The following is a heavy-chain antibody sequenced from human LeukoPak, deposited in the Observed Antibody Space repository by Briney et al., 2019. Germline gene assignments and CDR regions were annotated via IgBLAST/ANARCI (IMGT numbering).Heavy chain of an antibody. Sequence: ASVKVSCKASGYTFTGYYMHWVRQAPGQGPEWMGWINPNSGGTNYAQKFQGWVTMTRDTSISTAYMELSRLRSDDTAVYYCARATPTYYYDSSGYPDYWGQGTLVTVSS. D-gene: IGHD3-22*01. J-gene: IGHJ4*02. CDR1: GYTFTGYY. CDR2: INPNSGGT. V-gene: IGHV1-2*04. CDR3: ARATPTYYYDSSGYPDY.